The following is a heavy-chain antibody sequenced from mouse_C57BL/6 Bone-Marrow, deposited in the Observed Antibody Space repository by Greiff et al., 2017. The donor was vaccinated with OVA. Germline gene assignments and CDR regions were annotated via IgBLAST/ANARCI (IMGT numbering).Heavy chain of an antibody. D-gene: IGHD1-2*01. CDR2: IDPETGGT. V-gene: IGHV1-15*01. CDR1: GYTFTDYE. J-gene: IGHJ2*01. Sequence: QVQLKQSGAELVRPGASVTLSCKASGYTFTDYEMHWVKQTPVHGLEWIGAIDPETGGTAYNQKFKGKAILTADKSSSTAYMELRSLTSEDSAVYYCTRDYGPRGDYWGQGTTLTVSS. CDR3: TRDYGPRGDY.